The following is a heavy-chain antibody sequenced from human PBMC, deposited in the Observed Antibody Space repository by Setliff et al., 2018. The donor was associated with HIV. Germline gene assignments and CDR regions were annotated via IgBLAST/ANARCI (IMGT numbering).Heavy chain of an antibody. CDR1: GYTFTDNY. D-gene: IGHD3-22*01. V-gene: IGHV1-2*02. J-gene: IGHJ3*02. CDR3: AREVYYDSSPGGHDAFDI. CDR2: IIPKSGGT. Sequence: GASVKVSCKASGYTFTDNYIHWVRQAPGQGLEWMGWIIPKSGGTNYAQRFQVRVTMTRDTSISTAYMELSRLRSDDTAVYYCAREVYYDSSPGGHDAFDIWGQGTMVTV.